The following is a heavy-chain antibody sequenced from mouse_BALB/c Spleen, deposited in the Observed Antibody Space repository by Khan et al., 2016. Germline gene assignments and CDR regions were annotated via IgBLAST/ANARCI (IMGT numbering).Heavy chain of an antibody. J-gene: IGHJ2*01. V-gene: IGHV1-7*01. Sequence: QVQLQQSGTELAKPGASVKMSCKASGYTFTSYWMHWVKQRPGQGLEWIGYINPHTGYTDYNQKFKDKATLTAAKSPSTAYMQLSSLTSEDAAVYYCARGDYWGQGTTLTVSS. CDR3: ARGDY. CDR2: INPHTGYT. CDR1: GYTFTSYW.